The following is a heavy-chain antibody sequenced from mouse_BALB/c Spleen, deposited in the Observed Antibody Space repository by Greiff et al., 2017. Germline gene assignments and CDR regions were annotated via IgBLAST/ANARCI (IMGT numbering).Heavy chain of an antibody. CDR1: GFTFSDYY. V-gene: IGHV5-4*02. CDR2: ISDGGSYT. D-gene: IGHD2-3*01. J-gene: IGHJ2*01. Sequence: DVQLVESGGGLVKPGGSLKLSCAASGFTFSDYYMYWVRQTPEKRLEWVATISDGGSYTYYPDSVKGRFTISRDNAKNNLYLQMSSLKSEDTAMYYCARGGLLFDYWGQGTTLTVSS. CDR3: ARGGLLFDY.